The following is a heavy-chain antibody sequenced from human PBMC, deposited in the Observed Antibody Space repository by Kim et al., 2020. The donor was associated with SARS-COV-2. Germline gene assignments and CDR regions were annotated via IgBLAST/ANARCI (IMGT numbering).Heavy chain of an antibody. D-gene: IGHD6-13*01. V-gene: IGHV4-34*01. J-gene: IGHJ5*02. Sequence: SETLSLTCAVYGGSFSGYYWSWIRQPPGKGLEWIGEINHSGSTNYNPSLKSRVTISVDTSKNQFSLKLSSVTAADTAVYYCASRRLTRGVVWAAAATARGRNWFDPWGQGTLVTVSS. CDR2: INHSGST. CDR1: GGSFSGYY. CDR3: ASRRLTRGVVWAAAATARGRNWFDP.